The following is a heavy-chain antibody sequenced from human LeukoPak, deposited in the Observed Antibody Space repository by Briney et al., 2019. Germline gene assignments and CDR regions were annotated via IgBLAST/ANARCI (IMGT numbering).Heavy chain of an antibody. V-gene: IGHV6-1*01. CDR2: TYYRSKWYN. Sequence: SQTLSLTCAISGDSVSSNSAAWNWIRQSPSRGLEWLGRTYYRSKWYNEYAVSVKSRITINPDTSKNQFSLQLNSVTPEDTAVYYCARGEWKLLSLYWYFDLWGRGTLVTVSP. J-gene: IGHJ2*01. D-gene: IGHD1-26*01. CDR3: ARGEWKLLSLYWYFDL. CDR1: GDSVSSNSAA.